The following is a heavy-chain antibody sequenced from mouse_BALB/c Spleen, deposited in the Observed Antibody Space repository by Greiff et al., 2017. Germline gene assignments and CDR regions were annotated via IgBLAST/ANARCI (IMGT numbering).Heavy chain of an antibody. V-gene: IGHV1-7*01. J-gene: IGHJ3*01. D-gene: IGHD2-1*01. CDR2: INPSTGYT. CDR1: GYTFTSYW. CDR3: ARRGNFAY. Sequence: QVQLKESGAELAKPGASVKMSCKASGYTFTSYWMHWVKQRPGQGLEWIGYINPSTGYTEYNQKFKDKATLTADKSSSTAYMQLSSLTSEDSAVYYCARRGNFAYWGQGTLVTVSA.